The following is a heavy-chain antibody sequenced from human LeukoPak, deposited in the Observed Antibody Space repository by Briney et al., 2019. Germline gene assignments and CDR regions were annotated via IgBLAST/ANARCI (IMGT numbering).Heavy chain of an antibody. Sequence: SVKVSCKASGGTFSSYAISWVRQAPGQGLEWMGGIIPIFGTANYAQRFQGRVTITADESTSTAYMELSSLRSEDTAVYYCARGGTTVTVTVYYYYYMDVWGKGTTVTVSS. CDR2: IIPIFGTA. V-gene: IGHV1-69*13. D-gene: IGHD4-11*01. CDR1: GGTFSSYA. CDR3: ARGGTTVTVTVYYYYYMDV. J-gene: IGHJ6*03.